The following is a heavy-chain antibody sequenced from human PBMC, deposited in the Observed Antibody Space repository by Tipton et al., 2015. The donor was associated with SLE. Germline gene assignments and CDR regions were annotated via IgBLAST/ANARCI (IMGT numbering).Heavy chain of an antibody. CDR3: ARALRGNRNFQH. V-gene: IGHV4-34*01. J-gene: IGHJ1*01. CDR2: INHSGST. D-gene: IGHD1-14*01. Sequence: TLSLTCAVYGGSFSGYYWSWIRQPPGKRLEWNGEINHSGSTNYNPSLKSRFTISVDPSKNQFSLKLNSVTAADTAVYYCARALRGNRNFQHWGQGTLVTVSS. CDR1: GGSFSGYY.